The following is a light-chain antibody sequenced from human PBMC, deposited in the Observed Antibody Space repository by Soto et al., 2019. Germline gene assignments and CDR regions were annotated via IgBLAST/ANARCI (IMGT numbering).Light chain of an antibody. CDR2: DAS. CDR3: QQHRDLPIT. J-gene: IGKJ5*01. V-gene: IGKV1-33*01. Sequence: DIQMTQSPSSLSASVGDRVTITCQASQDITYYLNWYQQKPGKAPSLPIHDASSLQTGVPSRFSGSGSGTDFTFTINSLQPDDIATYYCQQHRDLPITFGQGTRLEIK. CDR1: QDITYY.